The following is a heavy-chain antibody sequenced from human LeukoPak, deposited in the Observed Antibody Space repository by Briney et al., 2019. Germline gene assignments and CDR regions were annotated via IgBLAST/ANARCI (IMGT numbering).Heavy chain of an antibody. Sequence: SETLSLTCTVSGGSTSSSSYYWGWIRQPPGKGLEWIGSIYYSGSTYYNPSLKSRVTISVDTSKNQFSLKLSSVTAADTAVYYCARHGTRGMVRGVITDWGQGTLVTVSS. CDR1: GGSTSSSSYY. J-gene: IGHJ4*02. D-gene: IGHD3-10*01. CDR3: ARHGTRGMVRGVITD. CDR2: IYYSGST. V-gene: IGHV4-39*01.